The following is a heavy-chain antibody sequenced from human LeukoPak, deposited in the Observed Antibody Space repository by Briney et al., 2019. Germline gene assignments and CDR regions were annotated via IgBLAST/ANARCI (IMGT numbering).Heavy chain of an antibody. Sequence: PSETLSLTCAVSGGSISSSNWWSWVRQPPGKGLEWIGEIYHSGSTNYNPSLKSRVTISVDKSKNQFSLKLSSVTAADTAVYYCARSYCGGDCYYYYFDYWGQGTLVTVSS. D-gene: IGHD2-21*02. CDR2: IYHSGST. CDR3: ARSYCGGDCYYYYFDY. CDR1: GGSISSSNW. V-gene: IGHV4-4*02. J-gene: IGHJ4*02.